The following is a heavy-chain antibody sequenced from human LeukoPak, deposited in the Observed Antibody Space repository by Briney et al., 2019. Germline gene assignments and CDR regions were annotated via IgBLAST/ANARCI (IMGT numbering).Heavy chain of an antibody. Sequence: GGSLRLSCAASGFTFSSSAMSWVRQAPGKGLEWVSYISGSGGSTYYADSVKGRFTISRDNSKNTLYLQMKSLRAEDTALYYCAKAPGGYYPAWGQGTLVTVSS. J-gene: IGHJ5*02. CDR3: AKAPGGYYPA. V-gene: IGHV3-23*01. CDR1: GFTFSSSA. D-gene: IGHD3-22*01. CDR2: ISGSGGST.